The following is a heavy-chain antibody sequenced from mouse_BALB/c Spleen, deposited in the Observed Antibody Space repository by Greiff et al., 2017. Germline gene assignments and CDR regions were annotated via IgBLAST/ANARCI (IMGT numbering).Heavy chain of an antibody. CDR1: GFTFSSFG. CDR2: ISSGSSTI. CDR3: ARDGNKNYFDY. D-gene: IGHD2-1*01. V-gene: IGHV5-17*02. J-gene: IGHJ2*01. Sequence: EVQLVESGGGLVQPGGSRKLSCAASGFTFSSFGMHWVRQAPEKGLEWVAYISSGSSTIYYADTVKGRFTISRDNPKNTLFLQMTSLRSEDTAMYYCARDGNKNYFDYWGQGTPLTGSS.